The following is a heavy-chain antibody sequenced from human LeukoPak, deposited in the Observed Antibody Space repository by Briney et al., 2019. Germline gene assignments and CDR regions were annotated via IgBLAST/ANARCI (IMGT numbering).Heavy chain of an antibody. CDR2: ISHTGLT. CDR3: ARGPDITALPCDT. Sequence: SETLSHTCAVYGGPFSGYYWTLIRQTPGKRLEWIGEISHTGLTGSNPSLKRRVTIFVDSSKKQFSLRVTSVTAADTGVYYCARGPDITALPCDTWGPGTLVTVSS. D-gene: IGHD1-26*01. V-gene: IGHV4-34*01. CDR1: GGPFSGYY. J-gene: IGHJ5*02.